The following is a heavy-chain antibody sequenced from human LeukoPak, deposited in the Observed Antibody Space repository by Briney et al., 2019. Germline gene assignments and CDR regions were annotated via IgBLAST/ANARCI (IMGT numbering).Heavy chain of an antibody. V-gene: IGHV4-61*01. CDR1: GGSVSSGSYY. J-gene: IGHJ4*02. CDR3: ARDTGYCSGGSCYHNYFDY. Sequence: SETLSLTCTVSGGSVSSGSYYWSWIRQPPGKGLEWIRYIHYSGNTNYNPSLKSRVTISIDTSKNQFSLKLSSVTAADTAVYYCARDTGYCSGGSCYHNYFDYWGQGTLVTVSS. D-gene: IGHD2-15*01. CDR2: IHYSGNT.